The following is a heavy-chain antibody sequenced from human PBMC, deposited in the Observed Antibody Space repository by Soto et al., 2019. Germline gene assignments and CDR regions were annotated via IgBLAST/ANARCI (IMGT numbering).Heavy chain of an antibody. CDR2: IYYSGST. Sequence: SETLSLTCTVSGGSISSYYWSWIRQPPGKGLEWIGYIYYSGSTNYNPSLKSRVTISVDTSKNQFSLKLSSVTAADTAVYYCARLGRYYDILTGYSEAHHFDYWGQGTLVTVSS. V-gene: IGHV4-59*08. D-gene: IGHD3-9*01. CDR3: ARLGRYYDILTGYSEAHHFDY. CDR1: GGSISSYY. J-gene: IGHJ4*02.